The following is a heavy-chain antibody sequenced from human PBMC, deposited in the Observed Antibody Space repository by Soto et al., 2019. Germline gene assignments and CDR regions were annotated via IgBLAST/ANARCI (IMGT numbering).Heavy chain of an antibody. D-gene: IGHD2-21*02. CDR3: AVYCRGNCYYAFDI. J-gene: IGHJ3*02. Sequence: EVQLVESGGGLVQPGGSLRLSCAASGFTFSNSTMTWVRQAPGKGLEWLSYIDTGGTTMYYADSVKGRFTISRDNAKNSLYLQMDSLRDEDTAVYYCAVYCRGNCYYAFDIWGQGTMVTVSS. V-gene: IGHV3-48*02. CDR2: IDTGGTTM. CDR1: GFTFSNST.